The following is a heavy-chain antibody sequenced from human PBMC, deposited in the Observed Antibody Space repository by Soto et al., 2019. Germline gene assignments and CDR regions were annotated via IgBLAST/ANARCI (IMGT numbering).Heavy chain of an antibody. D-gene: IGHD3-10*01. CDR1: GGCFSGYY. CDR3: ARRTAAGSATYYHSWFDP. Sequence: XETLSLTCAVYGGCFSGYYWSWIRHHPGRGLEWIGEINHSGTTNNNPSLKSRVTISVDTSKNQFSLKVSSVTAADTAVYYCARRTAAGSATYYHSWFDPWGQGTLVTVSS. CDR2: INHSGTT. V-gene: IGHV4-34*01. J-gene: IGHJ5*02.